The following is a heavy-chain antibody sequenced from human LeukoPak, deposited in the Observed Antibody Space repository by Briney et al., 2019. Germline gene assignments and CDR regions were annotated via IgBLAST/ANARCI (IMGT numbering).Heavy chain of an antibody. J-gene: IGHJ4*02. CDR2: IYPGDSDT. CDR3: ARLFSDYLSSFDY. V-gene: IGHV5-51*01. CDR1: GYRFPSYW. D-gene: IGHD6-25*01. Sequence: GESLKISCKGSGYRFPSYWIGWVRQMPGKGLEWTGIIYPGDSDTRYSPSFQGQVTISADKSISTAYLQWSSLKASDTAMYYCARLFSDYLSSFDYWGQGTLVTVSS.